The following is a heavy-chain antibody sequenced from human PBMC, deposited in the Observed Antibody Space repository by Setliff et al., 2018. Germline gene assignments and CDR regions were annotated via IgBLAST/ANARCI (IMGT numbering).Heavy chain of an antibody. CDR2: INGDATIA. Sequence: GSLRLSCTASGLSYINDWMYWVRQAPGKGLEWVSRINGDATIAHYADSVKGRFTISRDNARNALYLQMVSLRGEDTGVYFCAALDWGENFDNVDVWGKGTTVTVSS. D-gene: IGHD7-27*01. V-gene: IGHV3-74*01. CDR3: AALDWGENFDNVDV. CDR1: GLSYINDW. J-gene: IGHJ6*03.